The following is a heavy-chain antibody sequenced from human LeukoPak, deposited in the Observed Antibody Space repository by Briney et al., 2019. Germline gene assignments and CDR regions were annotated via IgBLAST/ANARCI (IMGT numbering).Heavy chain of an antibody. CDR3: AKSLESTNYYYHMDV. J-gene: IGHJ6*03. D-gene: IGHD2-2*01. V-gene: IGHV3-23*01. Sequence: PGGSLRLSCAASGFTFSNAWMSWVRQAPGKGLEWVSAISGSGGSTYYADSVKGRFTISRDNSKNTLYLQTNSLRAEDTAVYYCAKSLESTNYYYHMDVWGKGTTVTISS. CDR2: ISGSGGST. CDR1: GFTFSNAW.